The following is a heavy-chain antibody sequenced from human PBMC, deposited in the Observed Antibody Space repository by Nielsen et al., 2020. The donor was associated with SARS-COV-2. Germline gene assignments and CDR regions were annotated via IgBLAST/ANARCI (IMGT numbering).Heavy chain of an antibody. Sequence: ESLKISCTVSGGSISSYYWSWIRQPPGKGLEWIGYIYYSGSTNYNPSLKSRVTISVDTSKNQFSLKLSSVTAADTAVYYCAREVYGYMDVWGQGTTVTVSS. D-gene: IGHD2-8*01. V-gene: IGHV4-59*13. J-gene: IGHJ6*03. CDR3: AREVYGYMDV. CDR2: IYYSGST. CDR1: GGSISSYY.